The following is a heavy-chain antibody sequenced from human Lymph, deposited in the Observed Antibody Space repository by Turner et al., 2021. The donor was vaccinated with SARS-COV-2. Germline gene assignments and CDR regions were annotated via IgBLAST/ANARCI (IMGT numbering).Heavy chain of an antibody. CDR2: IYSGGST. V-gene: IGHV3-53*02. CDR1: GFIVSSNY. D-gene: IGHD1-1*01. J-gene: IGHJ6*02. CDR3: ARDLQLYGMDV. Sequence: EVQLVCTGGGLIQPGGSVRLSCAASGFIVSSNYMNWVRQAPGKGLEWVSLIYSGGSTYYADSVKGRFTISRDNSKNTLYLQMNSLRAEDTAVYYCARDLQLYGMDVWGQGTTVTVSS.